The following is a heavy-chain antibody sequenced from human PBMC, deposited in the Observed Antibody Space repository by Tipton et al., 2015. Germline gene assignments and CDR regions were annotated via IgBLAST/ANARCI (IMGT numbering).Heavy chain of an antibody. D-gene: IGHD3-10*01. CDR1: GYTFTDYY. CDR2: VDPEDGET. J-gene: IGHJ4*02. V-gene: IGHV1-69-2*01. CDR3: ATVRRPSRGVPAAEYFDS. Sequence: QLVQSGAEVKKPGATVKISCKVSGYTFTDYYIHWVQQAPGKGLEWMGLVDPEDGETIYAGKFQGRVTITADTSTGTAYMDLSGLRSEDTAVFYCATVRRPSRGVPAAEYFDSWGQGTLVTVSS.